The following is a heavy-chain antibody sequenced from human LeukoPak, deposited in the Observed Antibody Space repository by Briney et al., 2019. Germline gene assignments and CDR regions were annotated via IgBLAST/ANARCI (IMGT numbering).Heavy chain of an antibody. CDR3: ASDFWSDSGVYYYYDMDV. J-gene: IGHJ6*02. V-gene: IGHV1-69*10. CDR1: GGTFSSYA. D-gene: IGHD3-3*01. Sequence: VKVSCKASGGTFSSYAISWVRQAPGQGLEWMGRIIPILGIANYAQKFQGRVTITADKSTSTAYMELSSLRSEDTAVYYCASDFWSDSGVYYYYDMDVWGQGTTVTVSS. CDR2: IIPILGIA.